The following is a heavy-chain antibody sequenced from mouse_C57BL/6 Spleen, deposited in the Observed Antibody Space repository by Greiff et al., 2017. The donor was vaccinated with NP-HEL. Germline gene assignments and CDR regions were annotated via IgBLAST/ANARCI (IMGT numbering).Heavy chain of an antibody. J-gene: IGHJ4*01. Sequence: QVHVKQSGPELVKPGASVKISCKATGYTFTGYWIEWVKQRPGHGLEWIGEILPGSGSTNYNGKFKGKATFTADTSSNTAYMQLSSLTTEDSAIYYCARERGLTFYYAMDYWGQGTSVTVSS. CDR1: GYTFTGYW. V-gene: IGHV1-9*01. CDR3: ARERGLTFYYAMDY. D-gene: IGHD1-3*01. CDR2: ILPGSGST.